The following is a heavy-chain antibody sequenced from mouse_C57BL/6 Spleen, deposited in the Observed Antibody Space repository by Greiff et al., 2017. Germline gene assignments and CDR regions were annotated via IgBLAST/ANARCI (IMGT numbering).Heavy chain of an antibody. CDR3: ARSDYDGDAMDC. V-gene: IGHV1-82*01. J-gene: IGHJ4*01. D-gene: IGHD2-4*01. CDR1: GYAFSSSW. Sequence: VQLQQSGPELVKPGASVKISCKASGYAFSSSWMNWVKQRPGKGLEWIGRIYPGDGDTNYNGKFKGKAKLTADKSSSTAYMQLSSLTSEDSAVYFCARSDYDGDAMDCWGQGTSVTVSS. CDR2: IYPGDGDT.